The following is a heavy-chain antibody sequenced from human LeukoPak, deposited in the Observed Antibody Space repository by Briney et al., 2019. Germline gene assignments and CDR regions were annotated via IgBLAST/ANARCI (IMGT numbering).Heavy chain of an antibody. D-gene: IGHD5-24*01. CDR2: IYYSGST. CDR3: ARGLLDGYTHPAAFDI. CDR1: GGSISSYY. Sequence: SETLSLTCTVSGGSISSYYWSWIRQPPGKGLEWIGYIYYSGSTNYNPSLKSRVTTSVDTSKNQFSLKLSSVTAAGTAVYYCARGLLDGYTHPAAFDIWGQGTMVTVSS. J-gene: IGHJ3*02. V-gene: IGHV4-59*01.